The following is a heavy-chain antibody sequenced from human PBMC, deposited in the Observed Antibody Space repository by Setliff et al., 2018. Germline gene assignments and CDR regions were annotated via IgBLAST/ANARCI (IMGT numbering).Heavy chain of an antibody. D-gene: IGHD4-17*01. V-gene: IGHV5-51*01. J-gene: IGHJ6*02. Sequence: KVSCKASGYTFTSYWIGWVRQMPGKGLEWMGIIYPGDSDTRYSPSFQGQVTISADRSTRTAYLQWSSLKASDTAFYYCARSDYGDYFAWDSYGMDVWGQGTTVTVSS. CDR1: GYTFTSYW. CDR2: IYPGDSDT. CDR3: ARSDYGDYFAWDSYGMDV.